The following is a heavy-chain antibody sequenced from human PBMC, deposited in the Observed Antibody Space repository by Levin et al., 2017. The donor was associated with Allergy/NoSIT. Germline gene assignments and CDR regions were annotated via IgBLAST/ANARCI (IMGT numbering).Heavy chain of an antibody. V-gene: IGHV5-51*01. CDR3: ARHGGRLGDWFDP. CDR2: IYPGDSDT. Sequence: GGSLRLSCKGSGYRFSSYWIGWVRQMPGKGLEWMGIIYPGDSDTRYSPSFQGQVTISADKSISTAYLQWSSLKASDTAMYYCARHGGRLGDWFDPWGQGTLVTVSS. J-gene: IGHJ5*02. D-gene: IGHD3-16*01. CDR1: GYRFSSYW.